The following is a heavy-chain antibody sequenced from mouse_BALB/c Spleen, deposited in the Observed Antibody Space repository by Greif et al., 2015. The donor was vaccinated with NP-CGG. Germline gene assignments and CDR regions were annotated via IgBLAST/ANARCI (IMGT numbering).Heavy chain of an antibody. D-gene: IGHD4-1*01. CDR3: ARDGLGSY. J-gene: IGHJ3*01. CDR1: GFTFSSYA. CDR2: ISSGGSYT. Sequence: EVQGVESGGGIVKPGGSLKLSCAASGFTFSSYAMSWVRQSPEKRLEWVAEISSGGSYTYYPDTVTGRFTISRDNAKNTLYLEMSSLRSEDTAMYYCARDGLGSYWGQGTLVTVSA. V-gene: IGHV5-9-4*01.